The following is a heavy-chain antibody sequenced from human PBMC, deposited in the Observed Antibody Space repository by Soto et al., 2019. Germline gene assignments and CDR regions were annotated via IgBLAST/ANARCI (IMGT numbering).Heavy chain of an antibody. CDR2: ISGYNGNT. D-gene: IGHD2-15*01. Sequence: GXSVKVSCKASGYTFSSHGVSWVRRAPGQGLEWMGWISGYNGNTNYAQKLQGRVTMTTDTSTNTAYMELRSLRSDDTAVYYCASWAGQVREFGGPFDYWRQGTPVTVSS. J-gene: IGHJ4*02. V-gene: IGHV1-18*04. CDR3: ASWAGQVREFGGPFDY. CDR1: GYTFSSHG.